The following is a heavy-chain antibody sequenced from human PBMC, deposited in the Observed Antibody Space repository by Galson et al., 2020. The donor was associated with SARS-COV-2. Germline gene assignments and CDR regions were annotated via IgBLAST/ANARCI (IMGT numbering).Heavy chain of an antibody. CDR3: ARGGTGSFDY. Sequence: TGGSLRLSCVASGFTFSYYAMYWVRQASGKGLEYVSGINNGGNTYYANYVKDRFTISRDNSKNIMHLQMDSLRTDDMAVYFCARGGTGSFDYWGRGTLVTVSS. CDR1: GFTFSYYA. CDR2: INNGGNT. D-gene: IGHD3-10*01. J-gene: IGHJ4*02. V-gene: IGHV3-64*01.